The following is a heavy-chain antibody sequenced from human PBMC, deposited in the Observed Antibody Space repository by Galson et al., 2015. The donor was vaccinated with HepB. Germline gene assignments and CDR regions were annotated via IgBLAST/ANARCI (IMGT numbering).Heavy chain of an antibody. D-gene: IGHD4-11*01. J-gene: IGHJ4*02. CDR1: GFTFSSYG. V-gene: IGHV3-48*04. Sequence: SLRLSCAASGFTFSSYGMNWVRQAPGKGLEWVSYISSSHNTIYYADSVKGRFTISRDNTKNSLYLQMNSLRAEDTAVYFCARVDYIGDYWGQGTLVTVSS. CDR3: ARVDYIGDY. CDR2: ISSSHNTI.